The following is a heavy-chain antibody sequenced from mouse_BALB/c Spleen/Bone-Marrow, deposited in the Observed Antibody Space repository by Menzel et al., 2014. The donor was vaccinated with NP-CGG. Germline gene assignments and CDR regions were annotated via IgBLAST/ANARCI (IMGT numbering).Heavy chain of an antibody. CDR3: ASSPYGYFDY. CDR1: GFTFSSFG. V-gene: IGHV5-17*02. Sequence: EVKPEESGGVLVQPGGSRKLSCAASGFTFSSFGMHWVRQAPEKGLEWVAYISSGSSTIYYADTVKGRFTISRDNPKNALFLQMTSLRSEDTAMYYCASSPYGYFDYWGQGTTLTVSS. CDR2: ISSGSSTI. J-gene: IGHJ2*01. D-gene: IGHD1-1*01.